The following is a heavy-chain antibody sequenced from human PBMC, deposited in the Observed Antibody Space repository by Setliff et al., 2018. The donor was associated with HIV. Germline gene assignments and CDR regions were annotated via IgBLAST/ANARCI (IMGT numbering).Heavy chain of an antibody. J-gene: IGHJ4*02. D-gene: IGHD4-17*01. CDR3: ARGTTESCDY. Sequence: ASVKVSCKASGYIFTSYYLHWVRQVPGQGLEWMGIINPGTGSTTYAQKFQGRVTMTWDMSTTTLSMELSSLTSEDTAVLYCARGTTESCDYWGQGTLVTVSS. CDR1: GYIFTSYY. CDR2: INPGTGST. V-gene: IGHV1-46*01.